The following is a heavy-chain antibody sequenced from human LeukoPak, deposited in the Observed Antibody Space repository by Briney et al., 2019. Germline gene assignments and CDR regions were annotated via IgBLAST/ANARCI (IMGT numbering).Heavy chain of an antibody. J-gene: IGHJ3*02. D-gene: IGHD3-3*01. V-gene: IGHV1-2*02. CDR3: ARLGVVGSNSIAVFDI. CDR2: INPNSGGT. CDR1: GYTFTSYA. Sequence: ASVKVSCKASGYTFTSYAMNWVRQAPGQGLEWMGWINPNSGGTNYAQKFQGRVTMTRDTSISTAYMELRSLRSDDTAVYYCARLGVVGSNSIAVFDIWGQGTMVTVSS.